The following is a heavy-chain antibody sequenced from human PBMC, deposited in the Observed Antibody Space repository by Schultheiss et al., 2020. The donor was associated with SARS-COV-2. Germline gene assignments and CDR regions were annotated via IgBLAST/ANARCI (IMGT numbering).Heavy chain of an antibody. V-gene: IGHV1-69*10. D-gene: IGHD5-18*01. CDR3: VRSGYSFGMHYYYYGMDV. CDR2: IIPSLDRL. J-gene: IGHJ6*02. Sequence: SVKVSCKASGVTFSSYAIYWVRQAPGQGLEWMGGIIPSLDRLNDAQRFQGRVTMTADRSTSTAYMELSSLRSEDTAVYYCVRSGYSFGMHYYYYGMDVWGQGTTVTVSS. CDR1: GVTFSSYA.